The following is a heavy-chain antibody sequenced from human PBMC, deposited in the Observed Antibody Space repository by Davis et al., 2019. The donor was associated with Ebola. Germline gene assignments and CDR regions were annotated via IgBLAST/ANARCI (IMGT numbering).Heavy chain of an antibody. CDR3: VPGTWI. V-gene: IGHV3-21*01. CDR2: VSGSSTYT. D-gene: IGHD5-18*01. CDR1: GFTFSNYA. J-gene: IGHJ4*02. Sequence: GESLKISCAASGFTFSNYAMTWVRQAPGKGLEWVSTVSGSSTYTYYTDSVKGRFTISRDNAKNSLYLQMNTLRVEDTAIYYCVPGTWIRGQGTLVTVSS.